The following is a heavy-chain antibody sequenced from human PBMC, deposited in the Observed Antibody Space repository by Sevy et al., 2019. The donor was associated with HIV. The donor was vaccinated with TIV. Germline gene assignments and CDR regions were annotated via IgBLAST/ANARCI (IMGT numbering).Heavy chain of an antibody. CDR2: IGAYNGNR. CDR1: GYTFSTYG. V-gene: IGHV1-18*01. CDR3: ARLSTARGESNWFDP. J-gene: IGHJ5*02. Sequence: ASVKVSCKAYGYTFSTYGISWVRQAPGQGLEWMGWIGAYNGNRKYAEKFQDRITMTTDTSTSTAYMELRSLRSDDTAVYFCARLSTARGESNWFDPWGQGTLVTVSS. D-gene: IGHD3-16*01.